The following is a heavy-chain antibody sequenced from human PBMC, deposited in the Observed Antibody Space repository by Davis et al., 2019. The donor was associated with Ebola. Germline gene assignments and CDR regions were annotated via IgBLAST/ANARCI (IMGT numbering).Heavy chain of an antibody. CDR1: GGSFSGYY. CDR3: AREGRWGSGWYDY. V-gene: IGHV4-34*01. Sequence: SETLSLTCAVYGGSFSGYYWSWIRQPPGKGLEWIGEINHSGSTNYNPSLKSRVTISVDTFKNQFSLQLNSVTPEDTAVYYCAREGRWGSGWYDYWGQGTLVTVSS. CDR2: INHSGST. D-gene: IGHD6-19*01. J-gene: IGHJ4*02.